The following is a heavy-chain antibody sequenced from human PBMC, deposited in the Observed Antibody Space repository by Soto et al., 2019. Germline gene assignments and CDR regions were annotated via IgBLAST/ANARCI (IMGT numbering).Heavy chain of an antibody. CDR2: INRDGSEK. CDR1: GLTLSSYW. D-gene: IGHD3-10*01. CDR3: AKGSLYIVLEY. Sequence: GGSLRLSCAASGLTLSSYWMTGVRQAPGKGLEWVANINRDGSEKYYVDSVRGRFSISRDNARNSLYLQMSSLRAEDTALYYCAKGSLYIVLEYWGQGTLVTVSS. J-gene: IGHJ4*02. V-gene: IGHV3-7*03.